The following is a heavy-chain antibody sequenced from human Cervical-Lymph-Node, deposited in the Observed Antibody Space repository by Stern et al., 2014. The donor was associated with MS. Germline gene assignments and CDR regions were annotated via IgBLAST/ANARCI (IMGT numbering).Heavy chain of an antibody. V-gene: IGHV7-4-1*02. D-gene: IGHD3-22*01. J-gene: IGHJ4*02. CDR3: ARVSNSGYYGDY. CDR2: NHTNTGNP. Sequence: QVQLVQSGSELKKPGASVKVSCKTSGYTFTNNAMTWVRQAPGQVLEWMVWNHTNTGNPTYTHGFTGRFVFSLDTSVSTAYLQISSLKAEDTAVYYCARVSNSGYYGDYWGQGTLVTVSS. CDR1: GYTFTNNA.